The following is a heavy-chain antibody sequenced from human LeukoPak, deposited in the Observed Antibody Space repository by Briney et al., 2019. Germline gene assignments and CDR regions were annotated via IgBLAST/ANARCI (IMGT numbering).Heavy chain of an antibody. J-gene: IGHJ4*02. D-gene: IGHD5-18*01. Sequence: PGGSLRLSCSASGFTFSSYAMHWVRPAPGKGLEYVSAISSNGGSTYYADSVKGRFTISRDNSKNTLYLQMSSLRAEDTAVYYCVKDRGYSYGPFDYWGQGTLVTVSS. CDR2: ISSNGGST. V-gene: IGHV3-64D*06. CDR3: VKDRGYSYGPFDY. CDR1: GFTFSSYA.